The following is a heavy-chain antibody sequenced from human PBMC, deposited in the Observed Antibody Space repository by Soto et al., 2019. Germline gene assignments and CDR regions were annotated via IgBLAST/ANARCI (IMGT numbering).Heavy chain of an antibody. V-gene: IGHV4-59*01. J-gene: IGHJ6*03. CDR2: IYYSGST. Sequence: QVQLQESGPGLVKPSETLSLTCTVSGGSISSYYWSWIRQPPGKGLEWIGYIYYSGSTNYNPSLKSRVTISVDTSKNQFSLKLSSVTAADTAVYYCAGDWEGYYMDVWGKGTTVTVSS. CDR3: AGDWEGYYMDV. D-gene: IGHD1-26*01. CDR1: GGSISSYY.